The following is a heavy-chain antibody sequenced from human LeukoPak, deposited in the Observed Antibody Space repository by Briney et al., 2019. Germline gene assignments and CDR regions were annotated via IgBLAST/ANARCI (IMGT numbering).Heavy chain of an antibody. J-gene: IGHJ4*02. CDR2: INPSGGST. CDR1: GYTFTSYY. CDR3: AREGGEDYDSSGYYLVY. D-gene: IGHD3-22*01. V-gene: IGHV1-46*03. Sequence: ASVKVSCKASGYTFTSYYMHWVRQAPGHGLEWMGIINPSGGSTSYAQKFQGRVTMTRDTSTSTVYMELSSLRSEDTAVYYCAREGGEDYDSSGYYLVYWGQGTLVTVSS.